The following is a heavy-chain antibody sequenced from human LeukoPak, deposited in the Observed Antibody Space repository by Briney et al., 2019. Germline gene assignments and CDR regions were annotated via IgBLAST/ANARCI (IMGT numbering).Heavy chain of an antibody. CDR1: GFTFSTYG. CDR3: AKDRQQLANLDY. CDR2: ISGSGGST. Sequence: GGSLRLSCAASGFTFSTYGMSWVRQPPGKGLEWVSGISGSGGSTYYADSVKGRFTTSRDNSENTLYLQMNRLRAEDTARYYCAKDRQQLANLDYWGQGTLVTVSS. J-gene: IGHJ4*02. V-gene: IGHV3-23*01. D-gene: IGHD6-13*01.